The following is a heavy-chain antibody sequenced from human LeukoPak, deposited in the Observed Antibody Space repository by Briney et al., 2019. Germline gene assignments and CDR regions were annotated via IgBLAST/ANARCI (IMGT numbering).Heavy chain of an antibody. Sequence: SETLSLTCAVYGGSFSGYYWSWIRQPPGKGLEWIGYIYYSGSTNYNPSLKSRVTISVDTSKNQFSLKLSSVTAADTAVYYCAGGDYYYDSSGSLSWFDPWGQGTLVTVSS. V-gene: IGHV4-59*01. J-gene: IGHJ5*02. D-gene: IGHD3-22*01. CDR1: GGSFSGYY. CDR2: IYYSGST. CDR3: AGGDYYYDSSGSLSWFDP.